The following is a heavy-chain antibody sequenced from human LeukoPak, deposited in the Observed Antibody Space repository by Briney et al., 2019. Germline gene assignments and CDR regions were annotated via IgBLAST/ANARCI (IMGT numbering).Heavy chain of an antibody. Sequence: GESLKISCKGSGHSFTTYWIAWVRQMPGKGLEWMGIIYPDDSDTKYSPSFQGQVTISADKSISTAYLQWSSLKASDTAMYYCARRYGSGSLGFWGQGTLVTVSS. D-gene: IGHD3-10*01. CDR1: GHSFTTYW. J-gene: IGHJ4*02. CDR2: IYPDDSDT. V-gene: IGHV5-51*01. CDR3: ARRYGSGSLGF.